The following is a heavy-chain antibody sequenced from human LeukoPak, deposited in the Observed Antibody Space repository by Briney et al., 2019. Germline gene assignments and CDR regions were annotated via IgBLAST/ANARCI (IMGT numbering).Heavy chain of an antibody. V-gene: IGHV4-4*07. J-gene: IGHJ6*03. Sequence: KTSETLSLTCTVSGGSISSYYWSWIRQPAGKGLEWIGRIYTSGSTNYNPSLKSRVTISVDTSKNQFSLNLSSVTAADTAVYYCARRHHYYYYMDVWGKGTTVTVSS. CDR2: IYTSGST. CDR1: GGSISSYY. CDR3: ARRHHYYYYMDV.